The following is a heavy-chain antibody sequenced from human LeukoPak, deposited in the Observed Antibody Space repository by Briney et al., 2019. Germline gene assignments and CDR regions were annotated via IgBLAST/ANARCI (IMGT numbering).Heavy chain of an antibody. V-gene: IGHV3-7*01. CDR2: IKQDGSEK. CDR1: GFTFSSYW. D-gene: IGHD2-8*02. CDR3: ARTLKLVVFDY. J-gene: IGHJ4*02. Sequence: GGSLSLSCAASGFTFSSYWMSWVRQAPGKGLEWVANIKQDGSEKYYVDSVKGRFTISRDNAKNSLYLQMNSLRAEDTAVYYCARTLKLVVFDYWGQGTLVTVSS.